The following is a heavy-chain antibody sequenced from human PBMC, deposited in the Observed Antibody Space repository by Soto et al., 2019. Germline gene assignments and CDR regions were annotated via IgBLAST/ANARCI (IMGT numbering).Heavy chain of an antibody. CDR1: GYTFTSYG. D-gene: IGHD6-19*01. CDR2: IYPGDSDT. CDR3: ARSRRGAYSSGWYSPSGYYNYGIDV. Sequence: ASVKVSCKASGYTFTSYGIGWVRQMPGKGLEWMGIIYPGDSDTKYSPSLQGQVTISADTSITTAYLQWTSLKASDTAMYYCARSRRGAYSSGWYSPSGYYNYGIDVWGQGTKVTVSS. V-gene: IGHV5-51*01. J-gene: IGHJ6*02.